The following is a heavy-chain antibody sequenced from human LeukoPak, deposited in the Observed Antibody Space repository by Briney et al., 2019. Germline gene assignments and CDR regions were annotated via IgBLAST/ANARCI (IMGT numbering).Heavy chain of an antibody. J-gene: IGHJ4*02. CDR1: GFTVSSNY. CDR3: VISRRRVAATFKDY. V-gene: IGHV3-66*01. D-gene: IGHD2-15*01. Sequence: PGGSLRLSCAASGFTVSSNYMSWVRQAPGKGLEWVSVIYSGGSTYYADSVKGRFTISRDNSKNTLYLQMNSLRAEDTAVYYCVISRRRVAATFKDYWGQGTLVTVSS. CDR2: IYSGGST.